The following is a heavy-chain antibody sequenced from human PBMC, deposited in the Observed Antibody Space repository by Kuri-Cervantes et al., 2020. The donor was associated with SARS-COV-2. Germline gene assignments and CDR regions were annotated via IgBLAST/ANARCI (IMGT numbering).Heavy chain of an antibody. Sequence: GESLKISCVASGFTFSDYYFTWIRQAPGKGLEWVSYISTSGGSIFYADSVKGRFTISRDNAKNSVYLQMNSLRVEDTAVYYCARDRSNVLLWFGELPYYYMDVWGKGTTVTVSS. J-gene: IGHJ6*03. CDR2: ISTSGGSI. CDR1: GFTFSDYY. V-gene: IGHV3-11*04. D-gene: IGHD3-10*01. CDR3: ARDRSNVLLWFGELPYYYMDV.